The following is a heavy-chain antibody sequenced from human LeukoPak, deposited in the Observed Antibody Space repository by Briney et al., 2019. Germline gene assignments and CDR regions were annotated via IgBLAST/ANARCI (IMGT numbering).Heavy chain of an antibody. V-gene: IGHV1-2*06. Sequence: ASVKVSCKASGYTFTGYYMHWVRQAPGQGLEWMGRINPNSGGTNYAQKFQGRVTMTRDTSISTAYMELSRLRSDDTAVYYCAAIAAAVDNFDYWGQGTLVTVSS. J-gene: IGHJ4*02. D-gene: IGHD6-13*01. CDR3: AAIAAAVDNFDY. CDR2: INPNSGGT. CDR1: GYTFTGYY.